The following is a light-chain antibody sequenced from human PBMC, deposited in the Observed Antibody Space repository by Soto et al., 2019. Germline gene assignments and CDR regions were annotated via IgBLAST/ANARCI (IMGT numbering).Light chain of an antibody. CDR3: QQYGTSPPT. CDR2: GAS. Sequence: EIVLTQSPGTLSLSPGERATLSCRASQSVSSNLAWYQQKPGQAPRLLIYGASSRATGIPDRFSGSGSGTDFTLTISRLEPEDFAVYNCQQYGTSPPTFGQGSKVDI. V-gene: IGKV3-20*01. J-gene: IGKJ1*01. CDR1: QSVSSN.